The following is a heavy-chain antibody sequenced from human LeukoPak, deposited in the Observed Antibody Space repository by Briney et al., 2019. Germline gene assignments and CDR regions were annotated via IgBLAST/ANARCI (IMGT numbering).Heavy chain of an antibody. J-gene: IGHJ3*02. CDR2: IYYSGST. CDR1: GGSISSDGYS. CDR3: ARDLGTVTTVAFDI. D-gene: IGHD4-17*01. Sequence: SETLSLTCAVSGGSISSDGYSWSWIRQPPGKGLEWIGYIYYSGSTYYNPSLKSRVTISVDTSKNQFSLKLSSVTAADTAVYYCARDLGTVTTVAFDIWGQGTMVTVSS. V-gene: IGHV4-30-4*07.